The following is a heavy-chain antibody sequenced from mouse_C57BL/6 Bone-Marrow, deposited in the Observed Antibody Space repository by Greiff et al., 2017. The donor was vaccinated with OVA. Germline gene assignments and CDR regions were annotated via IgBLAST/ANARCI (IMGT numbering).Heavy chain of an antibody. V-gene: IGHV1-61*01. D-gene: IGHD1-1*01. Sequence: VKLMESGAELVRPGSSVKLSCKASGYTFTSYWMDWVKQRPGQGLEWIGNIYPSDSETHYNQKFKDKATLTVDKSSSTAYMQLSSLTSEDSAVYYCARSVITTGAWFAYWGQGTLVTVSA. J-gene: IGHJ3*01. CDR2: IYPSDSET. CDR1: GYTFTSYW. CDR3: ARSVITTGAWFAY.